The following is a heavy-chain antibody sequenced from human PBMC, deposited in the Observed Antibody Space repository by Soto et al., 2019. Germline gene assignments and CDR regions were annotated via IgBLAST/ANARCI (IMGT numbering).Heavy chain of an antibody. CDR2: IYYSRST. CDR1: GGSVSSGSYY. V-gene: IGHV4-61*01. D-gene: IGHD6-13*01. Sequence: SETLSLTCTVSGGSVSSGSYYWSWIRQPPGKGLEWIGYIYYSRSTNYNPSLKSRVTISVDTSKNQFSLKLSSVTAADTAVYYCASSGYSSSWLRNYYGMDVWGQGTTVTVSS. J-gene: IGHJ6*02. CDR3: ASSGYSSSWLRNYYGMDV.